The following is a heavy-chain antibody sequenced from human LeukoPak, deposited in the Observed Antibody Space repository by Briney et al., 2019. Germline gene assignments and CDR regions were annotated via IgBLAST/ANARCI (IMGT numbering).Heavy chain of an antibody. CDR2: IYYSGST. Sequence: SETLSLTCTVSGGSLNTPNYWGWIRQTPGKGLEWIGSIYYSGSTYYNPSLKSRVTISVDTSKNQFSLKLSSVTAADTAVYYCARLSWFGELLSFYFDSWGQGTLVTVSS. CDR3: ARLSWFGELLSFYFDS. J-gene: IGHJ4*02. CDR1: GGSLNTPNY. V-gene: IGHV4-39*01. D-gene: IGHD3-10*01.